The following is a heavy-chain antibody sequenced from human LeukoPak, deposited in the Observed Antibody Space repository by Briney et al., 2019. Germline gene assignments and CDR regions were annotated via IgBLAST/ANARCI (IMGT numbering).Heavy chain of an antibody. CDR1: GFTFSSYG. CDR2: ISYDGSNK. J-gene: IGHJ3*02. V-gene: IGHV3-30*18. D-gene: IGHD6-13*01. Sequence: GGSLRLSCAASGFTFSSYGMHWVRQAPGKGLEWVAVISYDGSNKYYADSVKGRFTISRDNSKNTLYLQMNSLRAEDTAVYYCAKVIAAAGLGAFDIWGQGTMVTVSS. CDR3: AKVIAAAGLGAFDI.